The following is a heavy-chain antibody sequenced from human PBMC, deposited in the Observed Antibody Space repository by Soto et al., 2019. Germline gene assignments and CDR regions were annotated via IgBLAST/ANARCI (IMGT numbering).Heavy chain of an antibody. D-gene: IGHD5-12*01. Sequence: QVQLVQSGAEVKKPGSSVKVSCKASGGTFSNYAITWVRQAAGQGLEWLGRIIPIFGSANFAQKFQGRVTLTADESTTTAYMELSNLRSDDSSVYYCAKDGGKDGYFGNWFDPWGQGTLVTVSS. CDR2: IIPIFGSA. J-gene: IGHJ5*02. CDR3: AKDGGKDGYFGNWFDP. V-gene: IGHV1-69*15. CDR1: GGTFSNYA.